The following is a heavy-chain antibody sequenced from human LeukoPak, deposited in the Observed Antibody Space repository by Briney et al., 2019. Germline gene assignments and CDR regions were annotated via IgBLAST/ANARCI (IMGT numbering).Heavy chain of an antibody. D-gene: IGHD5-12*01. CDR2: IYPGDSDT. CDR1: GYSFTNYW. Sequence: GESLKISCKGSGYSFTNYWIGWVRQMPGKGLEWMGIIYPGDSDTRYSPSFQGQVTILADKSINTAYLQWSSLKASDTAMYFCARRYSGYDYYFDYWGQGTLVTVSS. CDR3: ARRYSGYDYYFDY. J-gene: IGHJ4*02. V-gene: IGHV5-51*01.